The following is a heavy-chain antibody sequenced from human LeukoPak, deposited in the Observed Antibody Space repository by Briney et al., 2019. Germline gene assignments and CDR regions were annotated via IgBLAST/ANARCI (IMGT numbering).Heavy chain of an antibody. CDR3: ARGAVEMATIIDY. CDR2: IYSGGNT. J-gene: IGHJ4*02. D-gene: IGHD5-24*01. CDR1: GFTVSSNY. Sequence: GGSLRLSCAASGFTVSSNYMSWVRQAPGKGLQWVSVIYSGGNTYYADSVKGRFTISRDNSKNTLYLQMNSLRAEDTAVYYCARGAVEMATIIDYWGQGTLVTVSS. V-gene: IGHV3-53*01.